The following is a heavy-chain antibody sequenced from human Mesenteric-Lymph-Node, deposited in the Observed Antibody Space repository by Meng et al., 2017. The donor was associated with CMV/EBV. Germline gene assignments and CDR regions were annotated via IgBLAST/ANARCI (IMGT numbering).Heavy chain of an antibody. CDR3: ARADTYYYDRSGYYPGY. CDR1: GFIFSVHI. V-gene: IGHV3-30*04. CDR2: MSNDGGFK. J-gene: IGHJ4*02. D-gene: IGHD3-22*01. Sequence: GESLKISCAASGFIFSVHILHWVRQAPGKGLEGVSLMSNDGGFKSDADSVRGRFTISRDNSKNTLYLQMNSLRAEDTAVYYCARADTYYYDRSGYYPGYWGQGTLVTVSS.